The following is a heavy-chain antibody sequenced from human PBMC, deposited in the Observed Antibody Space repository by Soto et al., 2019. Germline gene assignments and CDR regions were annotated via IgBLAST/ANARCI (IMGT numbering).Heavy chain of an antibody. J-gene: IGHJ3*02. CDR1: GFTFNNYA. D-gene: IGHD3-10*01. Sequence: PGGSLRLSCAASGFTFNNYAMSWVRQAPGKGLEWVSTFSGSSSSLYYSDSVRRRFSISRDNSKNILYLQLNSLRAEDTAVYYCAKEEDTMVRGLADALDIWGQGTMVTVS. V-gene: IGHV3-23*01. CDR2: FSGSSSSL. CDR3: AKEEDTMVRGLADALDI.